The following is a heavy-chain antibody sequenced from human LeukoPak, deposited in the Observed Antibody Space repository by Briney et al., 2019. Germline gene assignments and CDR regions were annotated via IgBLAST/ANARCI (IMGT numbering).Heavy chain of an antibody. CDR1: GDSVSRSDSY. Sequence: PSETLSLNCSVSGDSVSRSDSYWDWIRQPPGKGLEWIGTIYYSGRTYYSPSLKSRVTMSVDPSNNQFSLPLRPVTAADTAVYYCARRRYYDGSGYLEWGQGTLLSVSS. CDR3: ARRRYYDGSGYLE. CDR2: IYYSGRT. D-gene: IGHD3-22*01. V-gene: IGHV4-39*01. J-gene: IGHJ1*01.